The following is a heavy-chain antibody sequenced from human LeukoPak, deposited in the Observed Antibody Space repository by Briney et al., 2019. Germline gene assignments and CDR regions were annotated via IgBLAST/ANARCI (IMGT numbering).Heavy chain of an antibody. V-gene: IGHV3-7*01. J-gene: IGHJ4*02. Sequence: GGSLRLSCAASGFPFNVQTMSWVRQAPGKGLNWVASMREDGTEIYYADSVKGRFTISRDNPTNSLYLQMNSLRAEDTAVYYCAKGGATRGRFEDWGQGTRVTVSS. CDR2: MREDGTEI. CDR3: AKGGATRGRFED. D-gene: IGHD1-26*01. CDR1: GFPFNVQT.